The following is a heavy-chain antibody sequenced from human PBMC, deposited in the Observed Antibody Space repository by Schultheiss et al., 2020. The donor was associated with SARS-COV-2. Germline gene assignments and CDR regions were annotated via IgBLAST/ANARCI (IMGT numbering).Heavy chain of an antibody. CDR1: GFSLSNARMG. CDR2: IFSNDEK. V-gene: IGHV2-26*01. CDR3: ARSRGDIIAAAGTLDY. Sequence: SGPTLLKPTETLTLTCTVSGFSLSNARMGVSWIRQPTGKALEWLAHIFSNDEKSYSTSLKSRLTISKDTSKSQVVLTMTNMDPVDTATYYCARSRGDIIAAAGTLDYWGQGTLVTVSS. J-gene: IGHJ4*02. D-gene: IGHD6-13*01.